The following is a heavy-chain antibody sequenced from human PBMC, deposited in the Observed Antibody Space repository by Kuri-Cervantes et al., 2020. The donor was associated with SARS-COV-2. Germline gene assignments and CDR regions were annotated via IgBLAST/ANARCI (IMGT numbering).Heavy chain of an antibody. V-gene: IGHV3-23*01. CDR1: GFTFSSYW. Sequence: GESLKISCAASGFTFSSYWMNWVRQAPGKGLEWVSAISGSGGSTYYADSVKGRFTISRDNSKNTLYLQMNSLRAEDTAVYYCAKDLSGSYYFDYWGQGTLVTVSS. CDR3: AKDLSGSYYFDY. CDR2: ISGSGGST. D-gene: IGHD1-26*01. J-gene: IGHJ4*02.